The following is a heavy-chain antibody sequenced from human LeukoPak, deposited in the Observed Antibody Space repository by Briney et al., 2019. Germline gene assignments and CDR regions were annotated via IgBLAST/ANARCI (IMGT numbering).Heavy chain of an antibody. D-gene: IGHD4-23*01. CDR1: GGSISSYY. CDR3: ARASTVVTPGDYFDY. J-gene: IGHJ4*02. V-gene: IGHV4-4*07. CDR2: IYTSGST. Sequence: SETLSLTCTVSGGSISSYYWSWIRQPAGKGLEWIGRIYTSGSTNYNPSLKSRVTMSVDTSKNQFSLKLSSVTAADTAVYYCARASTVVTPGDYFDYWGQGTLVTVSS.